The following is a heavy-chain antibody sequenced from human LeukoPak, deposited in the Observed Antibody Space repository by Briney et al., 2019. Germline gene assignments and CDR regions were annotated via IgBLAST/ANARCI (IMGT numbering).Heavy chain of an antibody. CDR1: GGIFGSYA. Sequence: GASVKVSCKASGGIFGSYAISWVRQAPGQGLEWMGRIIPILGLANYAQKFQGRVTITADKSTSTAYMELSSLRSEDTAVYYCASSYGGILFDYWGQGTLVTVSS. J-gene: IGHJ4*02. CDR3: ASSYGGILFDY. D-gene: IGHD4-23*01. V-gene: IGHV1-69*04. CDR2: IIPILGLA.